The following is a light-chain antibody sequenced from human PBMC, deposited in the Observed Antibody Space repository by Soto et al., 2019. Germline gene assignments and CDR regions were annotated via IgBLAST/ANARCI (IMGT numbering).Light chain of an antibody. Sequence: EIVLTQSPGTLSLSPGERATLSCRASQTVSSIYLAWYQQKPGQAPMLLIYNGSNMATGIPDRFSGSGSGTDFTLTISRLEPEDFAVYYCQQYHSSLWTFGQGTKVEIK. V-gene: IGKV3-20*01. CDR1: QTVSSIY. CDR3: QQYHSSLWT. CDR2: NGS. J-gene: IGKJ1*01.